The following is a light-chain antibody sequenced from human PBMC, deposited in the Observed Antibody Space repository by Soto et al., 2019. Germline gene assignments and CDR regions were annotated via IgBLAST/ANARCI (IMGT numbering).Light chain of an antibody. Sequence: QSVLTQSPSASASLGASVKLTCTLSSGHSSYAIAWHQQQPEKGPRYLMKLNSDGSHSKGDGIPDRFSGSSSGAERYLTISGLQSEDEADYYCQTWGTDIHVVFGGGTKLTVL. J-gene: IGLJ2*01. CDR2: LNSDGSH. V-gene: IGLV4-69*01. CDR3: QTWGTDIHVV. CDR1: SGHSSYA.